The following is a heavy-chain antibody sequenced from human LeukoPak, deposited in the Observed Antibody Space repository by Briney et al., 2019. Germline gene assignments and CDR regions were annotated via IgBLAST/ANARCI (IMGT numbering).Heavy chain of an antibody. J-gene: IGHJ4*02. CDR1: GITLSNYG. V-gene: IGHV3-23*01. CDR3: ARDLRLVGATEGET. Sequence: PGGSLRLSCAVSGITLSNYGMSWVRQAPGKGLEWVAGISDSGGRTNYADSVKGRFTISRDNPKNTLYLQMNSLRAEDTAVYFCARDLRLVGATEGETWGQGTLVTVSS. D-gene: IGHD1-26*01. CDR2: ISDSGGRT.